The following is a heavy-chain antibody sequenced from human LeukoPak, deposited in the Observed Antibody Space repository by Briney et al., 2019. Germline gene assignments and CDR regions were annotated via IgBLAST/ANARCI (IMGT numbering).Heavy chain of an antibody. CDR1: GYSISSGYY. V-gene: IGHV4-38-2*02. CDR3: ARAGYSSSWPNWFDP. J-gene: IGHJ5*02. CDR2: IYHSGST. D-gene: IGHD6-13*01. Sequence: PSETLSLTCTVSGYSISSGYYWGWIRQPPGKGLEWIGSIYHSGSTYYNPSLKSRVTISVDTSKNQFSLKLSSVTAADTAVYYCARAGYSSSWPNWFDPWGQRTLVTVSS.